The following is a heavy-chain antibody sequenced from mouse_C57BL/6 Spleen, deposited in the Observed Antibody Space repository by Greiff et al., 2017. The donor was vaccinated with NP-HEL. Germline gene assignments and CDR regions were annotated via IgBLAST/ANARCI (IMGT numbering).Heavy chain of an antibody. Sequence: VQLKESGPGLVKPSQSLSLTCSVTGYSITSGYYWNWIRQFPGNKLEWMGYISYDGSNNYNPSLKNRISITRDTSKNQFFLKLNSVTTEDTATYYCARENSPYYFDYWGQGTTLTVSS. CDR1: GYSITSGYY. CDR3: ARENSPYYFDY. J-gene: IGHJ2*01. V-gene: IGHV3-6*01. CDR2: ISYDGSN.